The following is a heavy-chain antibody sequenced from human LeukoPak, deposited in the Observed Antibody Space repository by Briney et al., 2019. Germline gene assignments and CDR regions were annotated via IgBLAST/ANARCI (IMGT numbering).Heavy chain of an antibody. V-gene: IGHV4-34*01. CDR3: ARAAGTGTSDI. J-gene: IGHJ3*02. D-gene: IGHD6-19*01. Sequence: SETLSLTCAVYGGSFSGYYWSWIRQPPGKGLEWIGEINHSGGTNYNPSLKSRVTISVDTSKNQFSLKLSSVTAADTAVYYCARAAGTGTSDIWGQGTMVTVSS. CDR2: INHSGGT. CDR1: GGSFSGYY.